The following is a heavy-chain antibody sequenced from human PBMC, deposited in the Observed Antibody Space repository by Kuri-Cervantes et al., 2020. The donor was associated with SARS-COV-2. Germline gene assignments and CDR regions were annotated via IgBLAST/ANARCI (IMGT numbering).Heavy chain of an antibody. J-gene: IGHJ4*02. CDR2: ISSSSSYI. CDR3: ARDGRIQLWLIQYYFDY. V-gene: IGHV3-21*01. Sequence: GESLKISCAASGFTFSSYSMNWVRQAPGKGLEWVSSISSSSSYIYYADSVKGRFTISRDNAKNSLYLQMNSLRAEDTAVYYCARDGRIQLWLIQYYFDYWGQGTRVTGSS. CDR1: GFTFSSYS. D-gene: IGHD5-18*01.